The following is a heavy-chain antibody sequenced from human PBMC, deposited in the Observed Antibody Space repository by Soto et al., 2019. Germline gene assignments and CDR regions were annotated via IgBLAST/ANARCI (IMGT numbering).Heavy chain of an antibody. Sequence: QGQLQEAGPGLVKPSETLSLTCTVSGGSISSYYWSWIRQPAGKGLQWIGRIYTSGSTNYNPSLKSRVTMSVDTSKNQFSLKLSSVTAADTAVYYCARDGIGADYGDYCDYWGQGTLVTVSS. CDR1: GGSISSYY. CDR2: IYTSGST. CDR3: ARDGIGADYGDYCDY. V-gene: IGHV4-4*07. J-gene: IGHJ4*02. D-gene: IGHD4-17*01.